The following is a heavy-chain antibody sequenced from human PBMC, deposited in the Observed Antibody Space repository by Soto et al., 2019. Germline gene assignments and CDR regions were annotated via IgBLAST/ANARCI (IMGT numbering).Heavy chain of an antibody. CDR3: ATLSNDFWSGPNNWFDP. Sequence: KVSCKVSGYILTELSMHWVRHAPGKGLEWMGGFDPEDGETIYAQKFQGRVTMTEDTSTDTAYMELSSLRSEDTAVYYCATLSNDFWSGPNNWFDPWGQGTLVTVSS. V-gene: IGHV1-24*01. D-gene: IGHD3-3*01. CDR1: GYILTELS. CDR2: FDPEDGET. J-gene: IGHJ5*02.